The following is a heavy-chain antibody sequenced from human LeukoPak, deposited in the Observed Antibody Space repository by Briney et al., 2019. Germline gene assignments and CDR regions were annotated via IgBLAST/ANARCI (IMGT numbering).Heavy chain of an antibody. CDR3: AKDRGGSSELGDAFDV. CDR2: ISWNSGSI. J-gene: IGHJ3*01. D-gene: IGHD1-26*01. CDR1: GFTFDDYA. V-gene: IGHV3-9*01. Sequence: PGRSLRLSCAASGFTFDDYAMHWVRQSPRKGLEWVSGISWNSGSIGYADSVKGRFTISRDNAKNSLYLQMNSLRVEDTALYYCAKDRGGSSELGDAFDVWGQGTMVRVSS.